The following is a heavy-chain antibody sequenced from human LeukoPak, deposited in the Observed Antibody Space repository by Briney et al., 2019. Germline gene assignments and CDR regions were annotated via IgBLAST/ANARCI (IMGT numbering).Heavy chain of an antibody. J-gene: IGHJ4*02. V-gene: IGHV4-34*01. D-gene: IGHD3-3*01. CDR2: INHSGST. Sequence: GSLRLSCAASGFTFSSYSMNWVRQPPGKGLEWIGEINHSGSTNYNPSLKSRVTISVDTSKNQFSLKLSSVTAADTAVYYCARGLDLEWLDYWGQGTLVTVSS. CDR3: ARGLDLEWLDY. CDR1: GFTFSSYS.